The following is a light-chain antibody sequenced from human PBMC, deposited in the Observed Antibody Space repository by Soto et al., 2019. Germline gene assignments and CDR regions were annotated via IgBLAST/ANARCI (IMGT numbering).Light chain of an antibody. Sequence: QSVLTQPPSVSEAPGQRVTLSCSGSNVGNKAVNWYQQLPGKAPKLLLYYDDMLSSGVSDRFSGSTSGTSASLAISGLQNDDYGDYYCAIWDDSVDGWVFGGGTKVTAL. CDR2: YDD. CDR3: AIWDDSVDGWV. J-gene: IGLJ3*02. CDR1: NVGNKA. V-gene: IGLV1-36*01.